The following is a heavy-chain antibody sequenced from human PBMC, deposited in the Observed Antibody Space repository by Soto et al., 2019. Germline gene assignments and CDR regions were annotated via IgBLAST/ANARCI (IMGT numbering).Heavy chain of an antibody. Sequence: GASVKVSCKASGCTFTSYDINWVRQATGQGLEWMGWMNPNSGNTGYAQKFQGRVTMTRNTSISTAYMELSSLRSEDTAVYYCARVLRFLEWLSEYYYYYYYMDVWGKGTTVTVSS. CDR3: ARVLRFLEWLSEYYYYYYYMDV. V-gene: IGHV1-8*01. CDR2: MNPNSGNT. CDR1: GCTFTSYD. D-gene: IGHD3-3*01. J-gene: IGHJ6*03.